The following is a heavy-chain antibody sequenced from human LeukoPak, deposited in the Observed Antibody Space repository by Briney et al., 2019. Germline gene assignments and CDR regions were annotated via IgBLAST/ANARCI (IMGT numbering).Heavy chain of an antibody. CDR1: GFTLSSYA. CDR2: ISYDGSNK. V-gene: IGHV3-30-3*01. J-gene: IGHJ4*02. Sequence: GRSLRLSCAASGFTLSSYAMPWVRQAPGKGLEWVAVISYDGSNKYYADSVKGRFTISRDNSKNTLYLQMNSLRAEDTAVYYCAKAPRAWGQGTLVTVSS. CDR3: AKAPRA.